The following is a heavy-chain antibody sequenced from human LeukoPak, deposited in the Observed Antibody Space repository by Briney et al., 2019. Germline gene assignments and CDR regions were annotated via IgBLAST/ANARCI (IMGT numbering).Heavy chain of an antibody. J-gene: IGHJ5*02. CDR3: ARERKNQPSETGNWFDP. D-gene: IGHD1-14*01. CDR2: ITNNGITT. CDR1: SFSFSKYA. Sequence: GGTLSLTCESSSFSFSKYALSWVRQAPAKRLEWVSTITNNGITTNYTDSVRGRFTISRDNSKNTLYLQMNSLRAEDTAVYYCARERKNQPSETGNWFDPWGQGTLVTVSS. V-gene: IGHV3-23*01.